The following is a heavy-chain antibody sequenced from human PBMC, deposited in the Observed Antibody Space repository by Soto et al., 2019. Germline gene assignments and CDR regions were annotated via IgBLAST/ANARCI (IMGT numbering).Heavy chain of an antibody. CDR1: GFTFSSYS. D-gene: IGHD3-10*01. CDR3: ARDVPYYGSGSYYPEYYYYYYYMDV. Sequence: EVQLVESGGGLVKPGGSLRLSCAASGFTFSSYSMNWVRQAPGKGLEWVSSISSSSSYIYYADSVKGRFTISRENAKNSLYLQMNSLRAEDTAVYYCARDVPYYGSGSYYPEYYYYYYYMDVWGKGTTVTVSS. CDR2: ISSSSSYI. J-gene: IGHJ6*03. V-gene: IGHV3-21*01.